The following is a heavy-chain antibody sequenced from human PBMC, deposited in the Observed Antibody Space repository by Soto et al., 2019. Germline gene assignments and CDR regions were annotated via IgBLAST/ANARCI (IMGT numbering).Heavy chain of an antibody. V-gene: IGHV2-5*02. J-gene: IGHJ4*02. Sequence: QITLNESGPALVKPTQTLTLTCTFSGFSLNTRDVGVGWIRQPPGKALEWLGVVYWDDDKTYSPSLKSRLTTTKDTPTNHGVLRMTKKAPLDTATYYCEHCRGGVASFWGQGTLVTVSS. D-gene: IGHD3-16*01. CDR2: VYWDDDK. CDR1: GFSLNTRDVG. CDR3: EHCRGGVASF.